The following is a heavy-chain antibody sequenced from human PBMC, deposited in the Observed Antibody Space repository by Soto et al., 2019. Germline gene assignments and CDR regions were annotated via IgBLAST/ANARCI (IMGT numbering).Heavy chain of an antibody. J-gene: IGHJ6*02. CDR2: FSGNGGNR. CDR3: AKDPPWTVGPLDMDV. D-gene: IGHD2-2*01. CDR1: GFTFSTHA. Sequence: GGSLRLSCVASGFTFSTHAMSWVRQGRGKGREWVSTFSGNGGNRYYGESVKGRVTIARDDPKNTLYLDMNRLRVEDTAVYYCAKDPPWTVGPLDMDVWGQGTTGTV. V-gene: IGHV3-23*01.